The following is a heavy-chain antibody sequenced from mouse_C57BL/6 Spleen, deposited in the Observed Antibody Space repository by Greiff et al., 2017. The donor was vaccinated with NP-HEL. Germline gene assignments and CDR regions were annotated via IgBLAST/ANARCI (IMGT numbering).Heavy chain of an antibody. CDR2: ISSGSSTI. Sequence: EVQVVESGGGLVKPGGSLKLSCAASGFTFSDYGMHWVRQAPEKGLEWVAYISSGSSTIYYADTVKGRFTISRDNAKNTLFLQMTSLRSEDTAMYYCARGTTVVATNAMDYWGQGTSVTVSS. CDR3: ARGTTVVATNAMDY. CDR1: GFTFSDYG. D-gene: IGHD1-1*01. J-gene: IGHJ4*01. V-gene: IGHV5-17*01.